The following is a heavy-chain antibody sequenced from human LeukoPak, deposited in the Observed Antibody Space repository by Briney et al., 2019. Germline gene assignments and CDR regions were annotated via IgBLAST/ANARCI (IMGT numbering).Heavy chain of an antibody. D-gene: IGHD7-27*01. J-gene: IGHJ4*02. Sequence: GGSLRLSCAASGFPVSSNYMSWLRQAPGKGRAGVSVIYSGGSTYYADSVKGRFTISRDNSKNTLYLQMNSQRAEDTAVYYCARDMTKLGYFDYWGQGTLVTVSS. CDR1: GFPVSSNY. CDR2: IYSGGST. CDR3: ARDMTKLGYFDY. V-gene: IGHV3-66*02.